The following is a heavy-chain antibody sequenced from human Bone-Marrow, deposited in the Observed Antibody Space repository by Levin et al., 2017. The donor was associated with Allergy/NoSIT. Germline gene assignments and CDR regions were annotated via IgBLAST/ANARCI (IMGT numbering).Heavy chain of an antibody. Sequence: PGGSLRLSCEVSGLTFSTYEMNWVRQAPGKGLEWISYISHSGSSKYYADSVKGRFTISRDNAKNSLYLQMNSLRAEDTAVYYCARDYSSGWYFDYWGQGTLVTVSS. CDR2: ISHSGSSK. J-gene: IGHJ4*02. V-gene: IGHV3-48*03. D-gene: IGHD6-19*01. CDR1: GLTFSTYE. CDR3: ARDYSSGWYFDY.